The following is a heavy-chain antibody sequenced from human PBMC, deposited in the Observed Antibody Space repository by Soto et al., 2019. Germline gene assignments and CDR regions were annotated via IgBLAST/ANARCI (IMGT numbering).Heavy chain of an antibody. J-gene: IGHJ3*02. D-gene: IGHD3-10*01. CDR2: IYYSGST. CDR3: ARRYGGAFDI. Sequence: SETLSLTCTVSGGSISSYYWGWIRQPPGKGLEWIGYIYYSGSTNYNPSLKRVTISVDTSKNQFSLKLSSVTAADTAVYYCARRYGGAFDIWGQGTMVTVSS. CDR1: GGSISSYY. V-gene: IGHV4-59*08.